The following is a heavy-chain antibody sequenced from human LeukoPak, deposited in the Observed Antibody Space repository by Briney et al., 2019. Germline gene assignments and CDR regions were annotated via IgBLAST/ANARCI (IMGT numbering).Heavy chain of an antibody. D-gene: IGHD2-15*01. V-gene: IGHV3-23*01. CDR3: AKDKYCSDGSCVDAFDI. CDR2: ISGSGGNT. CDR1: GFTFSSSA. J-gene: IGHJ3*02. Sequence: PGGSLRLSCEASGFTFSSSAMTWVRQAPGEGLEWVSTISGSGGNTYYADSVRGRFTISRDYSKNTLYLQMNRLRAEDTAIYYCAKDKYCSDGSCVDAFDIWGQGTMVTVSS.